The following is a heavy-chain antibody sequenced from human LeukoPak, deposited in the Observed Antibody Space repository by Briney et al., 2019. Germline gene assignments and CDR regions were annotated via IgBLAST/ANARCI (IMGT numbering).Heavy chain of an antibody. CDR2: INTNTGTP. J-gene: IGHJ5*02. CDR1: GYTFTNYA. Sequence: ASVKVSCKATGYTFTNYAMNWVRQAPGQGLEWMGWINTNTGTPTYAQGFTGRLVFSLDTSVSTAYLQISSLKAEDTAVYYCARGKYNQDIVVVKGFDPWGQGTLVTVSS. D-gene: IGHD2-2*01. V-gene: IGHV7-4-1*02. CDR3: ARGKYNQDIVVVKGFDP.